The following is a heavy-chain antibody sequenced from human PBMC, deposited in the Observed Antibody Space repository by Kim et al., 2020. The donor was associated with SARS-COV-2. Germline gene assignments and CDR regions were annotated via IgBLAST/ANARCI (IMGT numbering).Heavy chain of an antibody. Sequence: SETLSLTCTVSGGSISSNYWTWIRQPPGKRLEWIGYIYYRGTTNYNPSLQSRVTMSIDTSKNQFSLKLSSVTAADTAVYYCARELLHNWFDPCGQGTLVT. D-gene: IGHD2-15*01. CDR1: GGSISSNY. CDR2: IYYRGTT. CDR3: ARELLHNWFDP. J-gene: IGHJ5*02. V-gene: IGHV4-59*13.